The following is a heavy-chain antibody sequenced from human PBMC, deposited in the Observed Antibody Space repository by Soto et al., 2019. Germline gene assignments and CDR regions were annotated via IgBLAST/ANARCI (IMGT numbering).Heavy chain of an antibody. CDR2: IDPSDSYS. Sequence: GESLKISCKGSGYIFTKFWISWVRQMPGKGLEWMARIDPSDSYSDYSPSFRGHVTMSVDNYKNTLYLQMNSLRAEDTAVYYCAKETIAAAGFVTWFDPWGQGTLVTVSS. CDR3: AKETIAAAGFVTWFDP. D-gene: IGHD6-13*01. J-gene: IGHJ5*02. CDR1: GYIFTKFW. V-gene: IGHV5-10-1*01.